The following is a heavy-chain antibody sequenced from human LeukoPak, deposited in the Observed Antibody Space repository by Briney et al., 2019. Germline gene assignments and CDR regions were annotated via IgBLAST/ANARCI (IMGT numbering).Heavy chain of an antibody. V-gene: IGHV4-59*08. CDR2: IYSSGNT. CDR3: ARHSGNGPVWFDY. CDR1: GGSISGYY. Sequence: SETLSLTCTVSGGSISGYYWSWIRQPPGKGLEWVGYIYSSGNTYYNPSLKSRITVSVDTSKNQLSLKLSSVTASDTAVYYCARHSGNGPVWFDYWGQGTLVTVSS. J-gene: IGHJ4*02. D-gene: IGHD5-12*01.